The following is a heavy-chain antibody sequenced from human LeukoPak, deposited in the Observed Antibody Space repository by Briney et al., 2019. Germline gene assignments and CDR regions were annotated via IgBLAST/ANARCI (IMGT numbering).Heavy chain of an antibody. CDR1: GFTVSSNY. D-gene: IGHD3-9*01. V-gene: IGHV3-15*01. Sequence: GGSLRLSCAASGFTVSSNYMSWVRQAPGKGLEWVGRIKSKIDGGTTDYAAPVKGRFAISRDDSQNTLFLRMSSLKTEDTAVYYCTTDRRHDILTGYYRGWFDPWGQGILVTVSS. CDR2: IKSKIDGGTT. CDR3: TTDRRHDILTGYYRGWFDP. J-gene: IGHJ5*02.